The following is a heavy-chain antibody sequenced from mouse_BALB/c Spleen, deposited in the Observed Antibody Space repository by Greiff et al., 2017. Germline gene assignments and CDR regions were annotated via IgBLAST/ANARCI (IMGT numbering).Heavy chain of an antibody. D-gene: IGHD2-12*01. CDR1: GFTFSSFG. J-gene: IGHJ3*01. Sequence: EVKLVESGGGLVQPGGSRKLSCAASGFTFSSFGMHWVRQAPEKGLEWVAYISSGSSTIYYADTVKGRFTISRDNTKNTLFLQITSLRSEDTAMYYCAREDSYDVSWFAYWGQGTLVTVSA. CDR2: ISSGSSTI. CDR3: AREDSYDVSWFAY. V-gene: IGHV5-17*02.